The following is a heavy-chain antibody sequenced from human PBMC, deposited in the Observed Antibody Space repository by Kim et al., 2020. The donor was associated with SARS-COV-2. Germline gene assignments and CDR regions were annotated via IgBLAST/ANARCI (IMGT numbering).Heavy chain of an antibody. CDR3: ARASVAGTGPGFDY. D-gene: IGHD6-19*01. J-gene: IGHJ4*02. Sequence: AQKLQCRVTMTTDTSTSTAYMEVRSLRSDDTAVYYCARASVAGTGPGFDYWGQGTLVTVSS. V-gene: IGHV1-18*01.